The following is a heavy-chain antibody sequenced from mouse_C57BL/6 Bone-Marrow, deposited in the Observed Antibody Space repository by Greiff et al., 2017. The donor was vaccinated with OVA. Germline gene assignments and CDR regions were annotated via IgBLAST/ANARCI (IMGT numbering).Heavy chain of an antibody. CDR3: ARRNYYGSSYAFDY. D-gene: IGHD1-1*01. Sequence: SGPELVKPGASVKIPCKASGYTFTDYNMDWVKQSHGKSLEWIGDINPNNGGTIYNQKFKGKATLTVDKSSSTAYMELRSLTSEDTAVYYCARRNYYGSSYAFDYWGQGTTLTVSS. CDR1: GYTFTDYN. CDR2: INPNNGGT. J-gene: IGHJ2*01. V-gene: IGHV1-18*01.